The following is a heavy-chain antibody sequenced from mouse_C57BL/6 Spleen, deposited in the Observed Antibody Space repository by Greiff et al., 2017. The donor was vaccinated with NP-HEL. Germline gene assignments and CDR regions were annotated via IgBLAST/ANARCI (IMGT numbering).Heavy chain of an antibody. CDR3: APYYGSSPWFAY. Sequence: QVQLQQPGAELVKPGASVKLSCKASGYTFTSYWMHWVKQRPGRGLEWIGRIDPISGGTKYNEKFKSKATLTVDKPSSTAYMQLSSLTSEDSAVYDCAPYYGSSPWFAYWGQGTLVTVSA. CDR2: IDPISGGT. J-gene: IGHJ3*01. V-gene: IGHV1-72*01. CDR1: GYTFTSYW. D-gene: IGHD1-1*01.